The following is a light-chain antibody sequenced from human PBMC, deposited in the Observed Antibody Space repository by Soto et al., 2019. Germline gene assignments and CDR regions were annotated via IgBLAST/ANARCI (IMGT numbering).Light chain of an antibody. CDR1: QSVLYSSNNKHY. CDR3: QQYSSTPLT. CDR2: WAS. V-gene: IGKV4-1*01. Sequence: DIVMTQSPDSLAVSLGERATINCKSSQSVLYSSNNKHYLAWYQQKPGQPPKLLIYWASTRESGVPDRFSGSGSGTDFTLTISSLQAEDVAVYYCQQYSSTPLTFGGGTNVEIK. J-gene: IGKJ4*01.